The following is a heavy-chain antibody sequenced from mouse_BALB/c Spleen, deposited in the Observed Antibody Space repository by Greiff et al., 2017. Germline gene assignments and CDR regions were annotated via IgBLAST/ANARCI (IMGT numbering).Heavy chain of an antibody. CDR2: IWSGGST. J-gene: IGHJ4*01. Sequence: VQLQQSGPGLVQPSPSLSITCTVSGFSFTSYGVHWVRQSPGKGLEWLGVIWSGGSTDYNAAFISRLSISKDNSKSQVFFKMNSLQADDTATYYCARTGRAMDYWGQGTSVTVSS. D-gene: IGHD4-1*01. CDR3: ARTGRAMDY. CDR1: GFSFTSYG. V-gene: IGHV2-4-1*01.